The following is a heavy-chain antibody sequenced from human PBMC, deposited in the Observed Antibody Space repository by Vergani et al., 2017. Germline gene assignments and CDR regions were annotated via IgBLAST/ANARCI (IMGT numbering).Heavy chain of an antibody. D-gene: IGHD6-13*01. CDR1: GYTFTGYY. CDR2: INPNSGGT. J-gene: IGHJ3*02. V-gene: IGHV1-2*02. CDR3: ARGRGGSSWGRDAFDI. Sequence: QVQLVQSGAEVKKPGASVKVSCKASGYTFTGYYMHWVRQAPGQGLEWMGWINPNSGGTNYAQKVQGRVTMTRDTSISTAYMELSRLRSDDTAVYYCARGRGGSSWGRDAFDIWGQGTMVTVSS.